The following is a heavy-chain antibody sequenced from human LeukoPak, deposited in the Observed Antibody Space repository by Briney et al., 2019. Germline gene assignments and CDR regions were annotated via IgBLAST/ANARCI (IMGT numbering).Heavy chain of an antibody. CDR3: ARDVSGDYDTFDY. J-gene: IGHJ4*02. Sequence: PSETLSLTCAVSGYSISSGYYWCLIRQPPGKGLEVIGSVYRSGSTYYNPSLKSRVIISVDTSKNQFSLKLRSVTASDTAVYYCARDVSGDYDTFDYWGQGTLVTVSS. D-gene: IGHD3-22*01. V-gene: IGHV4-38-2*02. CDR2: VYRSGST. CDR1: GYSISSGYY.